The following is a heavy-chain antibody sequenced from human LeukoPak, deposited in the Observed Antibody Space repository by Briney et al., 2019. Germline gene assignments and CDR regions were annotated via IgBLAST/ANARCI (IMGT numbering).Heavy chain of an antibody. CDR3: AKAAQGYWYFDL. J-gene: IGHJ2*01. CDR1: GFIFSTYA. Sequence: GGSLRLSCEASGFIFSTYAMSWVRQAPGKGLEWVSGISGSGNTYYTDSVKGRFTISRDNSKNTLYLQMNSLRAEDTAVYYCAKAAQGYWYFDLWGRGTLVTVSS. CDR2: ISGSGNT. V-gene: IGHV3-23*01.